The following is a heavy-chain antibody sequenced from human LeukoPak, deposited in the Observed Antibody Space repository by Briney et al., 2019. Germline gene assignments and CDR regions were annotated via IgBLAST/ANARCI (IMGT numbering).Heavy chain of an antibody. D-gene: IGHD5-18*01. J-gene: IGHJ6*02. CDR3: AREGGYSYGGLYYYYGMDV. CDR1: GYTFTSYG. V-gene: IGHV1-18*01. CDR2: ISAYNGNT. Sequence: ASVKVSCKASGYTFTSYGISWVRQAPGQGLEWMGWISAYNGNTNYAQKLQGRVTMTTDTSTSTAYMELRSLRSDDTAVYYCAREGGYSYGGLYYYYGMDVWGQGTTVTVSS.